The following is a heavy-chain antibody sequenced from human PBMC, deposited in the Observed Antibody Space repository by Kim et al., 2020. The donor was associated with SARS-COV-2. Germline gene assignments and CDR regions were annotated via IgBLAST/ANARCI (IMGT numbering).Heavy chain of an antibody. Sequence: SETLSLTCTVSGGSISSSSYYWGWIRQPPGKGLEWIGSIYYSGSTYYNPSLKSRVTISVDTSKNQFSLKLSSVTAADTAVYYCARHDGVVSYYGMDVWGQGTTVTVSS. CDR2: IYYSGST. V-gene: IGHV4-39*01. CDR3: ARHDGVVSYYGMDV. CDR1: GGSISSSSYY. D-gene: IGHD3-3*01. J-gene: IGHJ6*02.